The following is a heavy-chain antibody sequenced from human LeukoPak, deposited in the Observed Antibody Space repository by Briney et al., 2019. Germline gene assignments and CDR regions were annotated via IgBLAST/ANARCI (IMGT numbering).Heavy chain of an antibody. CDR2: MNPNSGNT. CDR3: ARGSRDIVVVVAAYNWFDP. V-gene: IGHV1-8*01. D-gene: IGHD2-15*01. CDR1: GYTFTSYD. J-gene: IGHJ5*02. Sequence: ASVKVSCKASGYTFTSYDINWVRPATGQGLEWMGWMNPNSGNTGYAQKFQGRVTMTRNTSISTAYMELSSLRSEDTAVYYCARGSRDIVVVVAAYNWFDPWGQGTLVTVSS.